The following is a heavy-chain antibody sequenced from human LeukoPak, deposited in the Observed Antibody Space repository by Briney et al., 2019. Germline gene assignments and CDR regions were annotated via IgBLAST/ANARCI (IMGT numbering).Heavy chain of an antibody. V-gene: IGHV3-23*01. CDR2: ISGSGGST. D-gene: IGHD6-19*01. CDR3: AKDRARSIAVASYYFDY. J-gene: IGHJ4*02. Sequence: GGSLRLSCAASGFTFSSYAMSWVRQAPGKGLKWVSAISGSGGSTYYADSVKGRFTISRDNSKNTLYLQMNSLRAEDTAVYYCAKDRARSIAVASYYFDYWGQGTLVTVSS. CDR1: GFTFSSYA.